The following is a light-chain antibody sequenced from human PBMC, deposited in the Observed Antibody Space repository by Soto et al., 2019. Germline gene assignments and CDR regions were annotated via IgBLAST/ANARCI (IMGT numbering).Light chain of an antibody. Sequence: DLQMTQSPSSLSASVGDRVTITCQASQDISNYLNWYQQKPGKAPKILNYDASVLEAGVPSRFSGGGSGTHFTLTNTSLQAEDVVTYYCQQFDNLPLTFGGGTKVEIK. V-gene: IGKV1-33*01. CDR2: DAS. CDR1: QDISNY. CDR3: QQFDNLPLT. J-gene: IGKJ4*01.